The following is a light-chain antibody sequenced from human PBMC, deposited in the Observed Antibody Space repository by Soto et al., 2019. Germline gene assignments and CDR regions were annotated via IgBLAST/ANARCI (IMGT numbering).Light chain of an antibody. V-gene: IGKV1-9*01. CDR2: AAS. CDR1: QGISSY. CDR3: QQLNSYPY. Sequence: IQLTQSPSSLSASVGDRVTITCRASQGISSYLAWYQQKPGKAPKLLIYAASTLQSGVPSRFSGSGSGTDFTLTISSLQPADFATYYCQQLNSYPYFGPGNKVDIK. J-gene: IGKJ3*01.